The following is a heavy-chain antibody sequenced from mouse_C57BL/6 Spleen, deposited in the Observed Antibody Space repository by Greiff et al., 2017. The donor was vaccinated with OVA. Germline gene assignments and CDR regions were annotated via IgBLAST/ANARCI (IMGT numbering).Heavy chain of an antibody. CDR1: GFTFSSYG. V-gene: IGHV5-6*01. Sequence: EVQLVESGGDLVKPGGSLKLSCAASGFTFSSYGMSWVRQTPDKRLEWVATISSGGSYTYYPDSVKGRFTISRDNAKNTLYLQMSSLKSEDTAMYYCARRNYEGSAWFAYWGQGTLVTVSA. CDR3: ARRNYEGSAWFAY. D-gene: IGHD1-1*01. CDR2: ISSGGSYT. J-gene: IGHJ3*01.